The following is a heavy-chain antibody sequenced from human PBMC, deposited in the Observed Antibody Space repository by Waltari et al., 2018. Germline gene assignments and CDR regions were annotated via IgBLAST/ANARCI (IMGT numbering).Heavy chain of an antibody. D-gene: IGHD2-2*01. Sequence: QVQLVQSGAEVKKPGSSVKVSCTASGGTFSSYAISWVRQAPGHGLEWMGGIIPIFGTANYAQKFQGRVTITADESTSTAYMELSSLRSEDTAVYYCARVGYCSSTSCYDYYYYGMDVWGQGTTVTVSS. CDR3: ARVGYCSSTSCYDYYYYGMDV. CDR1: GGTFSSYA. CDR2: IIPIFGTA. V-gene: IGHV1-69*01. J-gene: IGHJ6*02.